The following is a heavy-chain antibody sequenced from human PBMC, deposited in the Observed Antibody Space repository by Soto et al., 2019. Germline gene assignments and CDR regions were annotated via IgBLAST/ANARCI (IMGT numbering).Heavy chain of an antibody. Sequence: PSETLSLTCSVSGASVSSGSFYGSWIRQPPGKGLEWIGFIYNNETFNYNPSLKSRVTLSVDTSKHQFSLKLSSVTAADTAVYYCARVPLRYSSSHNFDSWGQGALVTHSS. J-gene: IGHJ4*02. CDR2: IYNNETF. D-gene: IGHD6-19*01. CDR1: GASVSSGSFY. V-gene: IGHV4-61*01. CDR3: ARVPLRYSSSHNFDS.